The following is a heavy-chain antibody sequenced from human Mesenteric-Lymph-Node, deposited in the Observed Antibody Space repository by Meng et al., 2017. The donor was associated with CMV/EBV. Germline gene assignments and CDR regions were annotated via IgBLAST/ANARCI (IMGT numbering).Heavy chain of an antibody. V-gene: IGHV3-74*01. CDR1: GFTLRSYW. CDR2: INSDGSST. CDR3: ARDHEAYYYGMDV. J-gene: IGHJ6*02. Sequence: GESPKISCAASGFTLRSYWMHWVRQAPGKGLVWVLRINSDGSSTSHANSVKSRFTISRDNPKNTLYLQMNSLRAEDTAVYYCARDHEAYYYGMDVWGQGTTVTVSS.